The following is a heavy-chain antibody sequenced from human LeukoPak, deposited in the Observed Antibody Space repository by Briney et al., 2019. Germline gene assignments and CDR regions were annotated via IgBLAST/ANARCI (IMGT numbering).Heavy chain of an antibody. J-gene: IGHJ2*01. CDR1: GGSISSYY. CDR2: IYYSGST. Sequence: PSETLSLTCTVSGGSISSYYWSWIRQPPGKGLEWIGYIYYSGSTNYNPSLKSRVTISVDTSKNQFSLKLSSVTAADTAVYYCARIGTDIVVVPAAIGFDLWGRGTLVTVSS. V-gene: IGHV4-59*08. CDR3: ARIGTDIVVVPAAIGFDL. D-gene: IGHD2-2*01.